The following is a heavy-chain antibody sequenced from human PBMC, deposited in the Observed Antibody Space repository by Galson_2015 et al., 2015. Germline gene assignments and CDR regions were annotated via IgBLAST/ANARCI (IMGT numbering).Heavy chain of an antibody. CDR2: ISSSGSTI. D-gene: IGHD3-3*01. Sequence: SLRLSCAASGFTFSDYYMSWIRQAPGKGLEWVSYISSSGSTIYYADSVKGRFTISRDNAKNSLYLQMNSLRAEDTAVYYCARGEDVLRFLEWLFPPDYWGQGTLVTVSS. J-gene: IGHJ4*02. CDR3: ARGEDVLRFLEWLFPPDY. V-gene: IGHV3-11*01. CDR1: GFTFSDYY.